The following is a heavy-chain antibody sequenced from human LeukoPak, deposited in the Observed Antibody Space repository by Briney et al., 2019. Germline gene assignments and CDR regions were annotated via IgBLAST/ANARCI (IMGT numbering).Heavy chain of an antibody. CDR2: IYTSGST. D-gene: IGHD3-22*01. CDR3: ARAYYYDSSGYLDAFDI. Sequence: SETLSLTCTVSGGSISRYYWSWIRQPPGKGLVGIARIYTSGSTNYNPSLKSRVTMSVDTSKNQFSLKLSSVTAADTAVYYCARAYYYDSSGYLDAFDIWGQGTMVTVSS. V-gene: IGHV4-4*07. CDR1: GGSISRYY. J-gene: IGHJ3*02.